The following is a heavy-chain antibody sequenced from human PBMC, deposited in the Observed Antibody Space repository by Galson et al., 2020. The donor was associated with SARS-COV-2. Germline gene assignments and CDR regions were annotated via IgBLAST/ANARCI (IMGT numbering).Heavy chain of an antibody. CDR3: AKLVEGRRSSEDY. D-gene: IGHD1-26*01. CDR1: RGSISGHY. Sequence: ETSETLSLTCTVSRGSISGHYWSWIRQPPGKGLEWIGYISDTGITKYNPSLQSRVTISLDTPKNQFSLKVDSVTAADTAVYYCAKLVEGRRSSEDYWGQGTLVTVSS. V-gene: IGHV4-59*08. J-gene: IGHJ4*02. CDR2: ISDTGIT.